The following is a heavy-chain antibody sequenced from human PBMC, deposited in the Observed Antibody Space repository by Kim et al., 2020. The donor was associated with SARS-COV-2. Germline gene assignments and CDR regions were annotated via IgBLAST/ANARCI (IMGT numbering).Heavy chain of an antibody. V-gene: IGHV3-23*01. CDR3: RGYYDSSTSYYYFDY. CDR2: ISGSGGII. D-gene: IGHD3-22*01. J-gene: IGHJ4*01. CDR1: RFTFSSYV. Sequence: GGSLRLSCAASRFTFSSYVMSWVRQAPGKGLEWVSAISGSGGIIYYADSVKGRFTISRDNSKNTLYLQMNSLRVEDTAVYYCRGYYDSSTSYYYFDYWG.